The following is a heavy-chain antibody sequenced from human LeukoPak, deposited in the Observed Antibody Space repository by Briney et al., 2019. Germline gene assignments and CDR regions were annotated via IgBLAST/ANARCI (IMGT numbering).Heavy chain of an antibody. J-gene: IGHJ4*02. CDR2: IKQDGSEK. Sequence: GGSLRLSCVASGSTFINYWMSWVRQAPGKGLEWVANIKQDGSEKYYVESVKGRFTIFRDNAKNSLFLQMNSLRVDDTAVYYCARDGDGYKSTPFDYWGQGTLVTVSS. D-gene: IGHD5-24*01. V-gene: IGHV3-7*01. CDR3: ARDGDGYKSTPFDY. CDR1: GSTFINYW.